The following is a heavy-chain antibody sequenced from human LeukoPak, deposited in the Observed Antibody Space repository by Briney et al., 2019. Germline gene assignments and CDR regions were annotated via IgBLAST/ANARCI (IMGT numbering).Heavy chain of an antibody. J-gene: IGHJ4*02. D-gene: IGHD2-8*01. V-gene: IGHV1-18*01. CDR1: GYSFTRYG. CDR3: ARGDCTNGVCYRLHDY. CDR2: ISTDNGKT. Sequence: GASVKVSCKTSGYSFTRYGISWVRQAPGQGLEWMGWISTDNGKTNYAQKFRGRVTMTTDTSTNTAYMELRSLRSDDTAVYYCARGDCTNGVCYRLHDYWGQGTLVTVSS.